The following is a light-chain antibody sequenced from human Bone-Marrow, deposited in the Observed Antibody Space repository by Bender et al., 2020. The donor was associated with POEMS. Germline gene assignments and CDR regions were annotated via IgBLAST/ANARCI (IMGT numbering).Light chain of an antibody. V-gene: IGLV2-23*02. CDR3: CSYADSSTLV. CDR2: EVS. Sequence: QSALTQPASVSGSPGQSITISCTGTSSDVGGYNLVSWYQQHPGKAPKLLIYEVSLRPSGISNRFSGSKSGNTASLTISGLQGEDEADYYCCSYADSSTLVLGTGTKVTVL. CDR1: SSDVGGYNL. J-gene: IGLJ1*01.